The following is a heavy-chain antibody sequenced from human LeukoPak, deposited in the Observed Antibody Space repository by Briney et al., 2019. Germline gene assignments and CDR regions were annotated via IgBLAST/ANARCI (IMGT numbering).Heavy chain of an antibody. V-gene: IGHV4-39*07. J-gene: IGHJ4*02. CDR1: GGSISSSSYY. CDR2: IYYSGST. CDR3: ARTIYYYDSSGFDY. D-gene: IGHD3-22*01. Sequence: SETLSLTCTVSGGSISSSSYYWGWIRQPPGKGLEWIGSIYYSGSTYYNPSLKSRVTISVDTSKNQFSLKLSSVTAADTAVYYCARTIYYYDSSGFDYWGQGTLVTVSS.